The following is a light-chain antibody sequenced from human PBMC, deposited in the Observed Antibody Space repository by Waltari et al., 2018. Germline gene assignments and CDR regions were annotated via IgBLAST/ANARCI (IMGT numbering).Light chain of an antibody. V-gene: IGKV1-12*01. CDR3: QQANRFPIT. Sequence: DIQLTQSPSSVSASVGDRVTITCRASQDISKWLAWFQQKPGKAPKLLIYATSTLQSGLPSRFSGSGSGTDFTLTINNLQPEDFATYYCQQANRFPITFGQGTRLEIK. J-gene: IGKJ5*01. CDR1: QDISKW. CDR2: ATS.